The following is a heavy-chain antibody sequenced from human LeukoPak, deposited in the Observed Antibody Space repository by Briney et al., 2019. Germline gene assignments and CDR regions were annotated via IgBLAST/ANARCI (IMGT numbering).Heavy chain of an antibody. CDR2: IIPIFGTA. V-gene: IGHV1-69*06. J-gene: IGHJ5*02. D-gene: IGHD6-13*01. CDR3: ARDLGRGSSSWTRQWGFDP. CDR1: GGTFSSYA. Sequence: SVKVSCKASGGTFSSYAISWVRQAPGQGLEWIGGIIPIFGTANYAQKFQGRVTITADKSTSTAYMELSSLRSEDTAVYYCARDLGRGSSSWTRQWGFDPWGQGTLVTVSS.